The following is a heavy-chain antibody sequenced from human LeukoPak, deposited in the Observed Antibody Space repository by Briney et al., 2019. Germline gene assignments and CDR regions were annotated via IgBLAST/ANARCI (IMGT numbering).Heavy chain of an antibody. V-gene: IGHV4-4*07. CDR1: GGSISSFY. CDR2: IYVGGST. D-gene: IGHD4-23*01. J-gene: IGHJ6*02. CDR3: ARWHMNSQDV. Sequence: SSETLSLTCTVSGGSISSFYWSWIRQPAGKALEWIGRIYVGGSTNYNPSLKSRVSMSLDKSRNQFSLKLSSVTAADTAVYYCARWHMNSQDVWGRGTAVTVSS.